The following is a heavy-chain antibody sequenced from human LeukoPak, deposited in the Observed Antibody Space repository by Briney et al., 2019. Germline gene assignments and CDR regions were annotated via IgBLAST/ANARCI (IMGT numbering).Heavy chain of an antibody. CDR3: ARGSSGWYFDY. J-gene: IGHJ4*02. Sequence: PGGSLRLSCAASGFTFSSYSMNWVRQAAGKVLELVSSISSSSSYIYYADSVKGRFTISRDNAKNSLYLQMNSLRAEDTAVYYCARGSSGWYFDYWGQGTLVTVSS. CDR1: GFTFSSYS. D-gene: IGHD6-19*01. CDR2: ISSSSSYI. V-gene: IGHV3-21*01.